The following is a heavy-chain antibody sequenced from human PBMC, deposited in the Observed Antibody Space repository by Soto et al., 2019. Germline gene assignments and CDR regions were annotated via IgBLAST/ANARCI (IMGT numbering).Heavy chain of an antibody. CDR1: GFTFSSYS. CDR2: ISSSRNSI. V-gene: IGHV3-48*01. CDR3: PSPVECSTTRCIR. Sequence: EVQLVESGGGLVQPGGSLRLSCAAAGFTFSSYSMNWVRQAPGKGLEWVSYISSSRNSIYYADSVKGRFTISRDNAKNSLHLQMNSLRAEDTAVYYCPSPVECSTTRCIRWGQGTLVTVSS. D-gene: IGHD6-6*01. J-gene: IGHJ4*02.